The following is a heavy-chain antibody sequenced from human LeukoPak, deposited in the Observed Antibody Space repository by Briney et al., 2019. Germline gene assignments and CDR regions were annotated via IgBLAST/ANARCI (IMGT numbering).Heavy chain of an antibody. D-gene: IGHD2-2*02. CDR2: ISGSGGST. J-gene: IGHJ4*02. CDR3: AKELGHTLPFDC. V-gene: IGHV3-23*01. CDR1: GFTVSSNY. Sequence: PGGSLRLSCAASGFTVSSNYMSWVRQAPGKGLEWVSAISGSGGSTYYADSVKGRFTISRDNSKNTLYLQMNSLRAEDTAVYYCAKELGHTLPFDCWGQGTLVTVSS.